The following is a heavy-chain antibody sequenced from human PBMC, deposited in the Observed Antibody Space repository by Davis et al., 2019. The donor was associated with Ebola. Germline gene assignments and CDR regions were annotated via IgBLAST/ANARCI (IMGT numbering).Heavy chain of an antibody. CDR3: ARDGQDLGYCSGGSCFGDPFDI. Sequence: PGGSLRLSCAASGFSLRNYWMTWVRQAPGKGLEWVANINHDGSEKYSIDSVKGRFTISRDHAKNSLYLQMNGLRAEDTAMYYCARDGQDLGYCSGGSCFGDPFDIWGQGTLVSVSS. CDR2: INHDGSEK. CDR1: GFSLRNYW. V-gene: IGHV3-7*03. J-gene: IGHJ3*02. D-gene: IGHD2-15*01.